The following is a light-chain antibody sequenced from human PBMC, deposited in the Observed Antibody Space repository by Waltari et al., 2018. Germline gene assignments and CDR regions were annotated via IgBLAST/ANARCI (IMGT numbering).Light chain of an antibody. Sequence: VTTQILITLSPTPGQPAPVACTTSQSLLHSDVKTYLDWYLQKPGQPPQLLIYEVSNRFTGMSDRFSGSGSGTDFTLKISRVESEDVGVYYCMQSRHRPATFGQGTKLEIK. CDR2: EVS. V-gene: IGKV2D-29*01. CDR3: MQSRHRPAT. J-gene: IGKJ2*01. CDR1: QSLLHSDVKTY.